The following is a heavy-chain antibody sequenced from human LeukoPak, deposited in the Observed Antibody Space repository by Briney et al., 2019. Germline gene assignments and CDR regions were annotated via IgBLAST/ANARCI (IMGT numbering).Heavy chain of an antibody. V-gene: IGHV1-18*01. Sequence: ASVEVSCKASGYTFTSYGINWVRQAPGQGLEWMGWIRTYNGNTNYAQKLQGRVTMTTDTSTRTAYMELRSLRSDDTAVYYCARVGSGSYYYYYYYMDVWGKGTTVTVSS. CDR3: ARVGSGSYYYYYYYMDV. J-gene: IGHJ6*03. CDR1: GYTFTSYG. D-gene: IGHD3-10*01. CDR2: IRTYNGNT.